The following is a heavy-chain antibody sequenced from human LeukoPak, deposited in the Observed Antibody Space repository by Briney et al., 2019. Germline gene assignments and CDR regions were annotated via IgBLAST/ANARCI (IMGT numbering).Heavy chain of an antibody. CDR3: ASSRRLLRRRIDTAKGDAFDI. J-gene: IGHJ3*02. CDR1: GGSISSSNW. D-gene: IGHD5-18*01. CDR2: IYHSGST. Sequence: SETLSLTCAVSGGSISSSNWWSWVRQPPGKGLEWIGEIYHSGSTNYNPSLKSRVTISVDTSKNQFSLKLSSVTAADTAVYYCASSRRLLRRRIDTAKGDAFDIWGQGTMVTVSS. V-gene: IGHV4-4*02.